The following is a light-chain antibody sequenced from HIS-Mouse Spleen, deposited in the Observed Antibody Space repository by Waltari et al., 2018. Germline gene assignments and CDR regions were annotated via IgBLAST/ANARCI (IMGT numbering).Light chain of an antibody. CDR1: NIGSKS. J-gene: IGLJ2*01. V-gene: IGLV3-21*03. CDR2: EDS. CDR3: QVWDSSSDHVV. Sequence: SYVLTQPPSVSVAPGKTARITCGGNNIGSKSVHWYQQKPGQAPVLVVFEDSDRPSGIPERFPGSNSGNTATLTISRVEAGDEADYYCQVWDSSSDHVVFGGGTKLTVL.